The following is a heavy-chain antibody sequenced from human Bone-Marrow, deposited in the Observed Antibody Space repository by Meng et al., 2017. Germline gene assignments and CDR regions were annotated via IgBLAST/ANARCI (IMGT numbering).Heavy chain of an antibody. CDR3: ARAPYYYDSSGYYHFNWFDP. CDR1: GYTFTSYG. Sequence: ASVKVSCKASGYTFTSYGISWGRQAPGQGLEWMGWISAYNGNTNYAQKLQGRVTMTTDTSTSTAYMELRSLRSDDTAVYYCARAPYYYDSSGYYHFNWFDPWGQGTLVTVSS. CDR2: ISAYNGNT. J-gene: IGHJ5*02. D-gene: IGHD3-22*01. V-gene: IGHV1-18*01.